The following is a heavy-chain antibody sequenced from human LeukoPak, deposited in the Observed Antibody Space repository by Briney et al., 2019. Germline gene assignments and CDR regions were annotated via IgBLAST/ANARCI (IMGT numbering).Heavy chain of an antibody. V-gene: IGHV3-66*01. CDR3: ARGGATRYCTNGVCHYFDY. J-gene: IGHJ4*02. CDR2: IFSGGST. D-gene: IGHD2-8*01. CDR1: GFTVSNNY. Sequence: GSLRLSCAASGFTVSNNYMSWVRQAPGKGLEWVSVIFSGGSTNYADSVKGRLTISRDNSKNTLYLQMNSLRAEDTAVYYCARGGATRYCTNGVCHYFDYWGQGTLVTVSS.